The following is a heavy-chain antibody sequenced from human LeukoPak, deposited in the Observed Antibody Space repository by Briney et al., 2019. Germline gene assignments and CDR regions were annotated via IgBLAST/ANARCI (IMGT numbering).Heavy chain of an antibody. CDR1: GYTFTSYG. CDR2: ISAYNGNT. D-gene: IGHD6-19*01. Sequence: GASVKVSCKASGYTFTSYGISWVRQAPGQGLEWMGWISAYNGNTNYAQKLQGRGTMTTDTSTSTAYMELRSLRSDDTAVYYCAREIRDVAGPPNDYYYYYYMDVWGKGTTVTVSS. V-gene: IGHV1-18*01. J-gene: IGHJ6*03. CDR3: AREIRDVAGPPNDYYYYYYMDV.